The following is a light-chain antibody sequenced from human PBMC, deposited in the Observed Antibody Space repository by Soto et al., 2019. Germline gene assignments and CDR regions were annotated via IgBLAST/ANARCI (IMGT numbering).Light chain of an antibody. V-gene: IGKV3-15*01. Sequence: EIVMTQSPATLSVSPGERATLSCRASQSVRSNLAWYQQKPGQAPRLLIYGASSRATGISARFSGSVSRTEYTLTISSLQSEDFAVYYCQQYNNWPPRAWAFGQWAKEEIK. CDR3: QQYNNWPPRAWA. CDR1: QSVRSN. J-gene: IGKJ1*01. CDR2: GAS.